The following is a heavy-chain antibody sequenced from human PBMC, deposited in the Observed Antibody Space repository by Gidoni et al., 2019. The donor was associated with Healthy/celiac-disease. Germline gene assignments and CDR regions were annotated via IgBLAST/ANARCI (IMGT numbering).Heavy chain of an antibody. CDR2: INSDGSST. V-gene: IGHV3-74*01. CDR1: GFPFSSYL. CDR3: ARDIVVVPAANPYYYYYGMDV. J-gene: IGHJ6*02. Sequence: EVQLVESGGGLVQPGGSLRLSCAASGFPFSSYLSHWVRQAPGKGLVWVSRINSDGSSTSYADSVKGRFTISRDNAKNTLYLQMNSLRAEDTAVYYCARDIVVVPAANPYYYYYGMDVWGQGTTVTVSS. D-gene: IGHD2-2*01.